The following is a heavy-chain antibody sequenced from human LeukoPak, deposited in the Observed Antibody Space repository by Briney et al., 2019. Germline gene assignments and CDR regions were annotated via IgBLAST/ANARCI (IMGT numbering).Heavy chain of an antibody. V-gene: IGHV1-18*01. CDR3: AKHSITMVRGVKFPMADAFDI. CDR2: ISAYNGNT. D-gene: IGHD3-10*01. J-gene: IGHJ3*02. CDR1: GYTFTSYG. Sequence: ASVKVSCKASGYTFTSYGISWVRQAPGQGLEWMGWISAYNGNTNYAQKLQGRVTMTTDTSTSTAYMELRSLRSDDTAVYYCAKHSITMVRGVKFPMADAFDIWGQGTMVTVSS.